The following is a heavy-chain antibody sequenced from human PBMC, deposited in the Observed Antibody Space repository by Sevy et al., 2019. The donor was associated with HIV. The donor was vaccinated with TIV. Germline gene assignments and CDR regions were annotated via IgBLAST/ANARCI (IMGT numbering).Heavy chain of an antibody. CDR2: VYFIGNT. V-gene: IGHV4-39*01. Sequence: SETLSLTCTVSGASISSSPYYWGWVRQTPGKGLEWIGSVYFIGNTYYNPSLKSRVTISLDTSKNYFSLKMTSVTAADTAVYYSVTGESDMDVWGKGTTVTVSS. J-gene: IGHJ6*03. CDR1: GASISSSPYY. D-gene: IGHD7-27*01. CDR3: VTGESDMDV.